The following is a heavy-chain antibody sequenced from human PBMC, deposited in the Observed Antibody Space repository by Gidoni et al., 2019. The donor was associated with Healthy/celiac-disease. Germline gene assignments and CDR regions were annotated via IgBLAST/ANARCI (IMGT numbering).Heavy chain of an antibody. Sequence: QVQLQESGPGLVKPSQTLSLTCTVSGGSISSGSYHWSWIRQSAGKGLEWIGRIYTSGCTNYNPSLKSRVTISVDTSKNQFSLKLSSVTAADTAVYYCAREWLQLDYWGQGTLVTVSS. V-gene: IGHV4-61*02. CDR3: AREWLQLDY. CDR2: IYTSGCT. J-gene: IGHJ4*02. D-gene: IGHD5-12*01. CDR1: GGSISSGSYH.